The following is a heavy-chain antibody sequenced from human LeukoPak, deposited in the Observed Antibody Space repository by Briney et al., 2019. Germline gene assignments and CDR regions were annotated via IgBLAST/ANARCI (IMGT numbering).Heavy chain of an antibody. J-gene: IGHJ4*02. CDR2: IIPILGIA. V-gene: IGHV1-69*04. CDR1: GGTFSSYA. D-gene: IGHD2-21*02. Sequence: SVTVSCKASGGTFSSYAISWVRQAPGQGLEWMGRIIPILGIANYAQKFQGRVTITADKSTSTAYMELSSLRSEDTAVYYCANRVVTAGGLDFFDYWGQGPQVTVSS. CDR3: ANRVVTAGGLDFFDY.